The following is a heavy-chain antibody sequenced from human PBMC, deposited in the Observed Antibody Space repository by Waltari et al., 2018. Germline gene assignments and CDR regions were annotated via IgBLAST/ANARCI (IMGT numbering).Heavy chain of an antibody. CDR1: GFTFSSYS. CDR3: ATFVGGIITIFGD. V-gene: IGHV1-69-2*01. D-gene: IGHD3-3*01. CDR2: VDPEDGET. Sequence: EVQLVESGGGLVKPGGSLRLSCAASGFTFSSYSMNWVQQAPGKGLEWMGRVDPEDGETIYAEKFQGRVTITAETSTDTAYMELSSLRSEDTAVYYCATFVGGIITIFGDWGQGTLVTVSS. J-gene: IGHJ4*02.